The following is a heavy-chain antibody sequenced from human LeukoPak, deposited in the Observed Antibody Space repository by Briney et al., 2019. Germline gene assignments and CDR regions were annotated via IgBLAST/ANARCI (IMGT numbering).Heavy chain of an antibody. V-gene: IGHV3-30*02. J-gene: IGHJ4*02. CDR2: LRSDRDIE. CDR1: GLPFSSYG. Sequence: PGGSLRLSCAVIGLPFSSYGIHWVRQAPGKGLEWVAFLRSDRDIEDYADSVKGRFTISRDSAKTSLSLQMNSLRAEDTAVYYCARDLYGDYALDYWGQGTLVTVSS. D-gene: IGHD4-17*01. CDR3: ARDLYGDYALDY.